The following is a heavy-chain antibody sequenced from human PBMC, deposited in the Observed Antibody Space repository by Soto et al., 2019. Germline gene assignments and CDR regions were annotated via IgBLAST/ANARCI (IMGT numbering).Heavy chain of an antibody. D-gene: IGHD2-21*02. CDR3: ARGSLGGDPSGY. V-gene: IGHV1-3*01. Sequence: ASVKVSFKASGYTFTSYAMHWVRQAPGQRLEWMGWINAGNGNTKYSQKFQGRVTITRDTSASTAYMELSSLRSEDTAVYYCARGSLGGDPSGYWGQGTLVTVSS. CDR2: INAGNGNT. J-gene: IGHJ4*02. CDR1: GYTFTSYA.